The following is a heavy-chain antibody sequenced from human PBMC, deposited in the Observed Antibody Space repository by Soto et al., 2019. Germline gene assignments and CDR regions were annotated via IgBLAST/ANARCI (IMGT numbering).Heavy chain of an antibody. J-gene: IGHJ6*02. CDR2: ISAYNGNT. V-gene: IGHV1-18*01. CDR1: GYTFTSYG. CDR3: ARDWREVKSYYYYYGMDV. Sequence: ASVKVSCKASGYTFTSYGISWVRQAPGQGLEWMGWISAYNGNTNYAQKLQGRVTMTTDTSTSTAYMELRSLRSDDTAVYYCARDWREVKSYYYYYGMDVWGQGTTVTVSS.